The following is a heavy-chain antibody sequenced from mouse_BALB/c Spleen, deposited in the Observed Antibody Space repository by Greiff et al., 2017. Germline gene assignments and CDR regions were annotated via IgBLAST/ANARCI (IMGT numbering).Heavy chain of an antibody. CDR1: GFNIKDTY. D-gene: IGHD4-1*01. CDR3: ARSTGVSPWFAY. J-gene: IGHJ3*01. CDR2: IDPANGNT. V-gene: IGHV14-3*02. Sequence: EVQLQQSGAELVKPGASVKLSCTASGFNIKDTYMHWVKQRPEQGLEWIGRIDPANGNTKYDPKFQGKATITADTSSNTAYLQLSSLTSEDTAVYYCARSTGVSPWFAYWGQGTLVTVSA.